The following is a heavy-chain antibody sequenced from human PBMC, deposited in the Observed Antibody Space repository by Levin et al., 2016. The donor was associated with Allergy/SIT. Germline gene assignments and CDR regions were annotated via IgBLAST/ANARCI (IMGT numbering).Heavy chain of an antibody. CDR2: IYPGDSDT. D-gene: IGHD6-13*01. CDR3: ARHLGIAAATLGMDV. J-gene: IGHJ6*02. CDR1: GYSFTSYW. V-gene: IGHV5-51*01. Sequence: GGSLRLSCKGSGYSFTSYWIGWVRQMPGKGLEWMGIIYPGDSDTRYSPSFQGQVTISADKSISTAYLQWSSLKASDTAMYYCARHLGIAAATLGMDVWGQGTTVTVSS.